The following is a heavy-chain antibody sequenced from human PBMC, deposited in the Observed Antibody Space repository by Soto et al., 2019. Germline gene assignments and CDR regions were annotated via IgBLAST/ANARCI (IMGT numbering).Heavy chain of an antibody. CDR3: ARDYYYRDSSGSTKYRFDY. D-gene: IGHD3-22*01. CDR2: IYTGVVT. V-gene: IGHV3-66*01. Sequence: PGGSLRLSCAASGFTVSNSYMTWVRQAPGKGLEWVSSIYTGVVTSYVDYMKDRFTFSREISMNTQNFQMTGFIAENRVVYYCARDYYYRDSSGSTKYRFDYWGQGTLVTVSS. J-gene: IGHJ4*01. CDR1: GFTVSNSY.